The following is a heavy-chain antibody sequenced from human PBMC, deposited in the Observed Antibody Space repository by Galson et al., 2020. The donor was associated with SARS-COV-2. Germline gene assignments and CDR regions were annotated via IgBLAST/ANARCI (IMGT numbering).Heavy chain of an antibody. Sequence: ASVKVFCKASGYTFTDYYIHWVRQAPAQGLEWMGWINPKSGGTNYAQKFEGRVTITRDTTITTAYMELSRLRADDTAVYYCARLRYYDVLAGYIVDVWGQGTMVTVSS. CDR3: ARLRYYDVLAGYIVDV. V-gene: IGHV1-2*02. CDR1: GYTFTDYY. D-gene: IGHD3-9*01. CDR2: INPKSGGT. J-gene: IGHJ6*02.